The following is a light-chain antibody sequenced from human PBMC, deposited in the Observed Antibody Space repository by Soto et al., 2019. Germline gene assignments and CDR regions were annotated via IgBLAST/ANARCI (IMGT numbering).Light chain of an antibody. CDR3: HQRQSWPRT. Sequence: EIVLTQSPATLSSSPGETATLSCRASQYVGTRLAWYQHKPGQAPRLLIYYTSNRATGIPARVSGSGSGTDFTLTINSLAPEDFAIYYCHQRQSWPRTFGQGTKVDIK. CDR1: QYVGTR. CDR2: YTS. J-gene: IGKJ1*01. V-gene: IGKV3-11*01.